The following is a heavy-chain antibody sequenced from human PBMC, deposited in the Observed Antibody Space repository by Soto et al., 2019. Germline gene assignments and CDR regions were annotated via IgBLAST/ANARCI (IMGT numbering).Heavy chain of an antibody. CDR1: GDIFTNFD. Sequence: QVQLVQPGAEVRKPGASVKVSCKASGDIFTNFDFNWVRQATGQGLEWIGGMRANSGDTGHDQKFQGRVSMTRDTSMSTAYMALSSLRAEDTAVYYCARYIYGQGFKAWGQGTLVFVSS. CDR3: ARYIYGQGFKA. D-gene: IGHD3-3*02. J-gene: IGHJ5*02. CDR2: MRANSGDT. V-gene: IGHV1-8*01.